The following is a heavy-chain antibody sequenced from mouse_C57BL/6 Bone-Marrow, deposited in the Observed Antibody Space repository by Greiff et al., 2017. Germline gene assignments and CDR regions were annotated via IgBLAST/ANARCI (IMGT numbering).Heavy chain of an antibody. V-gene: IGHV14-4*01. Sequence: VHVKQSGAELVRPGASVKLSCTASGFNIKDDYMHWVKQRPEQGLEWIGWIDPENGDTEYASKFQGKATITADTSSNTAYLQLSSLTSEDTAVYYCTTGYLYAMDYWGQGTSVTVSS. CDR3: TTGYLYAMDY. D-gene: IGHD2-2*01. J-gene: IGHJ4*01. CDR2: IDPENGDT. CDR1: GFNIKDDY.